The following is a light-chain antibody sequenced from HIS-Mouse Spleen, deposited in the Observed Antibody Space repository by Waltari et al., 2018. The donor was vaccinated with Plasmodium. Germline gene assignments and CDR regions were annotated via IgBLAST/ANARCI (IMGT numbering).Light chain of an antibody. V-gene: IGLV2-8*01. CDR3: SSYAGSNNLV. CDR2: EVS. J-gene: IGLJ2*01. Sequence: QSALTQPPSASGSPGQSVTISCTGTRSDVGGYNYVSWYQQHQGKAPNLMIYEVSKRPSGVPDRFSGSKSGNTASLTVSGLQAEDEADYYCSSYAGSNNLVFGGGTKLTVL. CDR1: RSDVGGYNY.